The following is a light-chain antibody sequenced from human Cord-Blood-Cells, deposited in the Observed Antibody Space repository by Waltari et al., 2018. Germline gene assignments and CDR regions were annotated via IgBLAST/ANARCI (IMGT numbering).Light chain of an antibody. CDR2: SNN. Sequence: QSVLTQPPSASGTPGQRVHISCSGRSSHIGSNTVNWYQQLPGTAPKLLIYSNNPPPSGVPDRFSGSKSGTSASLAISGLQSEDEADYYCAAWDDSLNGRVFGGGTKLTVL. J-gene: IGLJ3*02. CDR1: SSHIGSNT. V-gene: IGLV1-44*01. CDR3: AAWDDSLNGRV.